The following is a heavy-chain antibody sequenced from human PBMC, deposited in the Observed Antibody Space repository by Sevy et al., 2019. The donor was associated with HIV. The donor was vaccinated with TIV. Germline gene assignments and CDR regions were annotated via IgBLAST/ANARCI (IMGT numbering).Heavy chain of an antibody. V-gene: IGHV3-48*03. CDR1: GFRFSSYE. D-gene: IGHD4-17*01. J-gene: IGHJ4*02. CDR3: ARDLPPSATTVAHFDY. CDR2: ISNSGTNI. Sequence: GGSLRLSCAASGFRFSSYEMNWVRQAPGKGLEWVASISNSGTNIYYSDSVRGRFTISRETAKNSLYLQMNSLRAEETAVYYCARDLPPSATTVAHFDYWGQGTLVTVSS.